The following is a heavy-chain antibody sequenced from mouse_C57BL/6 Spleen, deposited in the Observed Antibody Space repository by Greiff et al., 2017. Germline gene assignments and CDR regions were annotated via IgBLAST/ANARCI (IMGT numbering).Heavy chain of an antibody. Sequence: QVQLKESGAELVKPGASVKISCKASGYAFSSYWMNWVKQRPGKGLEWIGQIYPGDGDTNYNGKFKGKATLTADKSSSTAYMQLSSLTSEDSAVYFCARSDYHAMDYWGQGTSVTVSS. J-gene: IGHJ4*01. CDR3: ARSDYHAMDY. CDR2: IYPGDGDT. V-gene: IGHV1-80*01. CDR1: GYAFSSYW.